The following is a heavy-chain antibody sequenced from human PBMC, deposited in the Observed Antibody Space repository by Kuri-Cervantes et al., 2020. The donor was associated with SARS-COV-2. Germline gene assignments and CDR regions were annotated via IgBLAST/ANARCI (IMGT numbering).Heavy chain of an antibody. D-gene: IGHD2-2*01. V-gene: IGHV3-30-3*01. Sequence: LSLTCAASGFTFSSYAMHWVRQAPGKGLEWVAVISYDGSNKYYADSVKGRFTISRDNSKNTLYLQMNSLRAEDTAVYYCAKGDIVVVPELDYWGQGTLVTVSS. J-gene: IGHJ4*02. CDR3: AKGDIVVVPELDY. CDR2: ISYDGSNK. CDR1: GFTFSSYA.